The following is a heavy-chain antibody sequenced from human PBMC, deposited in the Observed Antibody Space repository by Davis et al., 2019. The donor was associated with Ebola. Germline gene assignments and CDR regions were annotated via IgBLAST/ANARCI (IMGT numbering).Heavy chain of an antibody. J-gene: IGHJ6*03. Sequence: PGGSLRLSCAASGFTFSSYAMHWVRQAPGKGLEWVAVISYDGSNKYYADSVKGRFTISRDNSKNTLYLQMNSLRAEDTAVYYCARSRATVVTLYMDVWGKGTTVTVSS. CDR3: ARSRATVVTLYMDV. V-gene: IGHV3-30-3*01. CDR2: ISYDGSNK. D-gene: IGHD4-23*01. CDR1: GFTFSSYA.